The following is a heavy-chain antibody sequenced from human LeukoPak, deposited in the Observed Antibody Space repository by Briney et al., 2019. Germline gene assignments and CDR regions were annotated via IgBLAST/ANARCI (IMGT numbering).Heavy chain of an antibody. D-gene: IGHD3-16*01. J-gene: IGHJ4*02. Sequence: GGSLRLSCAASGFTFSSYAMHWVRQAPGKGLEWVAVISYDGSNKYYADSVKGRFTISRDNSKNTLYLQMNSLRAEDTAVYYCARGEKRSDNVNFDYWGQGTL. CDR3: ARGEKRSDNVNFDY. V-gene: IGHV3-30*04. CDR1: GFTFSSYA. CDR2: ISYDGSNK.